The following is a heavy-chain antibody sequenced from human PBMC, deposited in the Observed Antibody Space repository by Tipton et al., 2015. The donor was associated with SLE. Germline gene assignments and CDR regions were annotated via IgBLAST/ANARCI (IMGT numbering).Heavy chain of an antibody. CDR2: ISTTGGST. CDR3: ARRASTNCYDY. V-gene: IGHV3-64*01. J-gene: IGHJ4*02. D-gene: IGHD2-2*01. CDR1: GFTFSSYA. Sequence: SLRLSCAASGFTFSSYAMHWVRRAPGKGLEWVAVISTTGGSTFYANSMRGRFTISRDNSENTLILQMGSLGPEDMGVYYCARRASTNCYDYWGQGTLVIVSS.